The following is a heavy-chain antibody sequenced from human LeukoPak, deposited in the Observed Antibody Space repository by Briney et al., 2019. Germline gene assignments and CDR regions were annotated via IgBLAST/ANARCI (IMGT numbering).Heavy chain of an antibody. Sequence: PGRSLRLSCAASGFTFSSYGMHWVRQAPGKGLEWVAVISYDGSNKYYADSVKGRFTISRDNSKNTLYLQMNSLRAEDTAVYYCARGAALSSSWAEGYFQHWGQGTLVTVSS. CDR2: ISYDGSNK. V-gene: IGHV3-30*03. J-gene: IGHJ1*01. CDR1: GFTFSSYG. D-gene: IGHD6-13*01. CDR3: ARGAALSSSWAEGYFQH.